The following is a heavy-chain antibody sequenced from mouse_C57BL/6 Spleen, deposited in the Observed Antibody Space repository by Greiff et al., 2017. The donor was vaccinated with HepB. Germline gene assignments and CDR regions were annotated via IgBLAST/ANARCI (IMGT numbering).Heavy chain of an antibody. CDR3: ARWDYVSV. D-gene: IGHD1-1*01. J-gene: IGHJ4*01. Sequence: VQLQQSGAELVKPGASVKISCKASGYAFSSYWMNWVKQRPGKGLEWIGQIYPGDGDTNYNGKFKGKATLTAGKSTSRAYMQLSGLTSEDSAVYFCARWDYVSVWGQGTSVTVSS. CDR1: GYAFSSYW. CDR2: IYPGDGDT. V-gene: IGHV1-80*01.